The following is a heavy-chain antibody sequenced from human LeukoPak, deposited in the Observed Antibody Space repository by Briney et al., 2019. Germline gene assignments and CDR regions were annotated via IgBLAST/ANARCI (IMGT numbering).Heavy chain of an antibody. CDR2: ISAYNGNT. CDR1: GYTFTSYG. D-gene: IGHD1-26*01. Sequence: GASVKVFCKASGYTFTSYGISWVRQAPGQGLEWMGWISAYNGNTNYAQKLQGRVTMTTDTSTSTAYMELRSLRSDDTAVYYCARVAGASDRRDAFDIWGQGTMVTVSS. J-gene: IGHJ3*02. V-gene: IGHV1-18*01. CDR3: ARVAGASDRRDAFDI.